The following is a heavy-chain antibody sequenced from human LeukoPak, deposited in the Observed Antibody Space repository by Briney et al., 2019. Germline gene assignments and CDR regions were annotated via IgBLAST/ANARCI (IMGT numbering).Heavy chain of an antibody. J-gene: IGHJ4*02. Sequence: SETLSLTCAVSGYSISSGYYWGWIRQPPGRGLEGIGGIYHSGSTYYNPSLKSRVTISVDTSKNQFSLKLSSVTAADTAVYYCARLKQWLVAKYYFDYWGRGTLVTVSS. V-gene: IGHV4-38-2*01. CDR1: GYSISSGYY. CDR3: ARLKQWLVAKYYFDY. D-gene: IGHD6-19*01. CDR2: IYHSGST.